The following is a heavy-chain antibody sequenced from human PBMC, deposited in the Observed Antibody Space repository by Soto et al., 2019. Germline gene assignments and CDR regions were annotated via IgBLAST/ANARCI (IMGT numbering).Heavy chain of an antibody. D-gene: IGHD3-22*01. CDR1: GFSFNNHN. CDR3: ARSGDYRLDC. J-gene: IGHJ4*02. Sequence: GGSLRLSCAASGFSFNNHNMNWVRQAPGKGLEWISYISTSGYSIYSADSVKGRFTISRDNAKNSLYLQMNSLRAEDTAVYYCARSGDYRLDCWGPGTLVTVSS. CDR2: ISTSGYSI. V-gene: IGHV3-48*01.